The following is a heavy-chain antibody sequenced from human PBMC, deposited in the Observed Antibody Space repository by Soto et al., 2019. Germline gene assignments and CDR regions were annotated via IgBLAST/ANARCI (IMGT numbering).Heavy chain of an antibody. D-gene: IGHD6-13*01. Sequence: PSETLSLTCTVSGGSISSYYWSWIRQPAGKGLEWIGRIYTSGSTNYNPSLKSRVTMSVDTSKNQFSLKLSSVTAADTAVYYCARDRSIAAKLTYYYYGMDVWGQGTTVTVSS. CDR2: IYTSGST. J-gene: IGHJ6*02. CDR3: ARDRSIAAKLTYYYYGMDV. V-gene: IGHV4-4*07. CDR1: GGSISSYY.